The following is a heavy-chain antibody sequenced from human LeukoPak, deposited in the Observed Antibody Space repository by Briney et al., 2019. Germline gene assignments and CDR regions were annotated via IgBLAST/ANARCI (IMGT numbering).Heavy chain of an antibody. CDR3: ASLSEWELLPFDY. CDR2: IIPILGIA. Sequence: GASVKVSCKASGYTFSSYAISWVRQAPGQGLEWMGRIIPILGIANYAQKFQGRVTITADKSTSTAYMELSSLRSEDTAVYYCASLSEWELLPFDYWGQGTLVTVSS. J-gene: IGHJ4*02. D-gene: IGHD1-26*01. CDR1: GYTFSSYA. V-gene: IGHV1-69*04.